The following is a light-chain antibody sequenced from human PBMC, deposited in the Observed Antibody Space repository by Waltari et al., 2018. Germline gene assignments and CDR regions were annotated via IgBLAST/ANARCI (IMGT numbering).Light chain of an antibody. Sequence: DVVLTQSPLFLPVTLGQPASLSCRSTQRLEHTDGNTYLDWFLQRPGQSPRRLIYKVSERDSGVPDRFSGIGSGSNFTLKISRVEAEDVGFYYCLQAPITFGPGTRVDIK. CDR1: QRLEHTDGNTY. CDR3: LQAPIT. J-gene: IGKJ3*01. CDR2: KVS. V-gene: IGKV2-30*02.